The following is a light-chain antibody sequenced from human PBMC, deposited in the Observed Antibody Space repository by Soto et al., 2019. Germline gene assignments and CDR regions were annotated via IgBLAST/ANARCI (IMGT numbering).Light chain of an antibody. CDR3: QQYYSTPKT. J-gene: IGKJ1*01. Sequence: DIVMTQSPDSLAVSLGERATINCKSSQSVLYSSNNKNYLAWYQQKPGQPPKLLIYWASTRESGVPDRCSGSGSGTDFTLTISSLQAEDVAFYYCQQYYSTPKTFGQGTKVEIK. CDR1: QSVLYSSNNKNY. CDR2: WAS. V-gene: IGKV4-1*01.